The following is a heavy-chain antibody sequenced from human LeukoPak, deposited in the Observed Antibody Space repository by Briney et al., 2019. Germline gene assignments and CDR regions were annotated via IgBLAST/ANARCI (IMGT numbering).Heavy chain of an antibody. CDR3: ARGSIAAAGDAFDI. CDR2: INHSGST. Sequence: NSSETLSLTCAVYGGSFSGYYWSWIGQPPGKGLEWIGKINHSGSTNYNPSLKSRVTISVDTSKNQFSLKLSSVTAADTAVYYCARGSIAAAGDAFDIWGQGTMVTVSS. D-gene: IGHD6-13*01. J-gene: IGHJ3*02. CDR1: GGSFSGYY. V-gene: IGHV4-34*01.